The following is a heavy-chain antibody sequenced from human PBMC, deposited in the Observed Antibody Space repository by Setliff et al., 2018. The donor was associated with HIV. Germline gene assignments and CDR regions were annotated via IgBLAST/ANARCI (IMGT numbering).Heavy chain of an antibody. CDR3: ARQVSIPGVAITPVDY. V-gene: IGHV4-61*08. J-gene: IGHJ4*02. Sequence: LPETLSLTCTVSGGSISSGGYYWSWIRQHPGKGLEWMGHVFYTGFAAYNPSLKSRLTISVDTSKSQFSLRLTSVTAADTAIYYCARQVSIPGVAITPVDYWGQGALVTVSS. D-gene: IGHD5-12*01. CDR1: GGSISSGGYY. CDR2: VFYTGFA.